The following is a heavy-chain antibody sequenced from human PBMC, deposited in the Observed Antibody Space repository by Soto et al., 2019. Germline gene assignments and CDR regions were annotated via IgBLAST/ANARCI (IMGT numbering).Heavy chain of an antibody. CDR3: ARGTTCYYDSSGYYHHNWFDP. V-gene: IGHV4-4*02. Sequence: PSETLSLTCAVSGGSISSSNWWSWVRQPPGKGLEWIGEIYHSRSTNYNPSLKSRVTISVDKSKNQFSLNLSSVTAADTAVYYCARGTTCYYDSSGYYHHNWFDPWGQGTLVTVSS. D-gene: IGHD3-22*01. CDR1: GGSISSSNW. CDR2: IYHSRST. J-gene: IGHJ5*02.